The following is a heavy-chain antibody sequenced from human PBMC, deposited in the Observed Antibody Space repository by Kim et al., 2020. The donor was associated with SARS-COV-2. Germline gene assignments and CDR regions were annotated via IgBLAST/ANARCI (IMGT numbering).Heavy chain of an antibody. D-gene: IGHD4-17*01. Sequence: GGSLRLSCAASGFTFRSHTMNWVRQAPGKGLEWVSSFSGNGGNTFYADSVRGRFTISRDNSKSTLYLQMNSLRAEDTAVYYCAKDSLSGDSRFDFDYWGQGTLVTVSS. CDR1: GFTFRSHT. J-gene: IGHJ4*02. CDR2: FSGNGGNT. CDR3: AKDSLSGDSRFDFDY. V-gene: IGHV3-23*01.